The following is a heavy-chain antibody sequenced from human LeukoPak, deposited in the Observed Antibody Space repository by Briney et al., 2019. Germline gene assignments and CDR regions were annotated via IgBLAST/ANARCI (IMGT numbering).Heavy chain of an antibody. V-gene: IGHV4-4*02. D-gene: IGHD5-24*01. J-gene: IGHJ4*02. CDR1: GDSINSINW. CDR2: MYHTGGF. CDR3: ARNPRDGYTFDY. Sequence: PSETLPLTCAVSGDSINSINWWSWVRQPPGQGLEWIGEMYHTGGFNYNPSLKSRVTISLDKSQNQFSLRLSSVTAADTAVYYCARNPRDGYTFDYWGQGTLVTVSS.